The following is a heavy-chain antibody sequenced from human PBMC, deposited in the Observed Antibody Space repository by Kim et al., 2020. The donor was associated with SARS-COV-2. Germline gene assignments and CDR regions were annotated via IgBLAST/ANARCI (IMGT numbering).Heavy chain of an antibody. Sequence: SETLSLNCIVSDASISSVNYDWGWIRQPPGKGLEWIGTITSSGSTYFNPSVKSRAAISVETSKNQVSLNLNSVTAADTAVYYCARHEFWSGGNWFDPWG. V-gene: IGHV4-39*01. CDR1: DASISSVNYD. CDR2: ITSSGST. J-gene: IGHJ5*02. D-gene: IGHD3-3*01. CDR3: ARHEFWSGGNWFDP.